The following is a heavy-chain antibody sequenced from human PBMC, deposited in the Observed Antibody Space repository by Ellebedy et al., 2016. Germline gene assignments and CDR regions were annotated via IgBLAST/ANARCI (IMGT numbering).Heavy chain of an antibody. CDR1: RFTFSSYS. Sequence: GGSLRLSXAASRFTFSSYSMNWVRQAPGKGLEWVSYISSSSSYIYYADSVKGRFTISRDNAKNSLYLQMNSLRAEDTAVYYCARIQGGYLAAGWFDPWGQGTLVTVSS. D-gene: IGHD5-18*01. CDR2: ISSSSSYI. J-gene: IGHJ5*02. V-gene: IGHV3-21*05. CDR3: ARIQGGYLAAGWFDP.